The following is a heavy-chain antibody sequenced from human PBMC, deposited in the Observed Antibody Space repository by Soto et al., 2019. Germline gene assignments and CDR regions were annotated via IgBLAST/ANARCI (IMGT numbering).Heavy chain of an antibody. CDR2: ISSSSSYI. J-gene: IGHJ3*02. V-gene: IGHV3-21*01. CDR1: GFTFSSYS. D-gene: IGHD3-10*01. CDR3: ARAKSYYDAIDI. Sequence: GGSLRLSCAASGFTFSSYSMNWVRQAPGKGLEWVSSISSSSSYIYYADSVKGRFTISRDNAKNSLYLQMNSLRAEDTAVYYCARAKSYYDAIDIWGQGTMVTVSS.